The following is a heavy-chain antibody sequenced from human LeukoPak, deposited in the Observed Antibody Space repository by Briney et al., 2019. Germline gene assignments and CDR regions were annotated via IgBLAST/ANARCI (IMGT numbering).Heavy chain of an antibody. V-gene: IGHV3-66*02. CDR2: IYSGGST. CDR1: GTTVSSDY. D-gene: IGHD2-21*01. CDR3: SRGGGQYCGGDCYGNFAY. Sequence: GGSLRLSCAASGTTVSSDYMSWVRQAPGKGLEWVSVIYSGGSTYYADSVKGRFTISRDNSENTLYLQMNSLTAEDTAVYYCSRGGGQYCGGDCYGNFAYWGKGTLVTVSS. J-gene: IGHJ4*02.